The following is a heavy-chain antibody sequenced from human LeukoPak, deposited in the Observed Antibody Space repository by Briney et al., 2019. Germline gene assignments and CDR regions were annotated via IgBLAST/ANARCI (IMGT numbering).Heavy chain of an antibody. CDR2: ISYDGSNK. CDR1: GFTFSSYA. J-gene: IGHJ5*02. D-gene: IGHD3-9*01. CDR3: ARGGARLVFYRGFDP. Sequence: GRSLRLSCAASGFTFSSYAMHWVRQAPGKGLEWVAVISYDGSNKYYADSVKGRFTISRDNSKNTLYLQMNSLRAEDTAVYYCARGGARLVFYRGFDPWGQGTLVTVSS. V-gene: IGHV3-30-3*01.